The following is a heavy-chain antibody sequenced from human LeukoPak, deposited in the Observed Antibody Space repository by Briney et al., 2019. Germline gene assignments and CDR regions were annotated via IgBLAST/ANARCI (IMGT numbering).Heavy chain of an antibody. D-gene: IGHD3-3*01. Sequence: SETLSLTCTVSGYSMSSGYYWGWIRPPPERGLEWIGSMYHTGSTYYNPSLKSRVTISVDTSKNQFYLKLSSVTAADTAVYYCARDETYSDVWSGSAGGGKGNYLDYWGQGILVTVSS. J-gene: IGHJ4*02. V-gene: IGHV4-38-2*02. CDR2: MYHTGST. CDR1: GYSMSSGYY. CDR3: ARDETYSDVWSGSAGGGKGNYLDY.